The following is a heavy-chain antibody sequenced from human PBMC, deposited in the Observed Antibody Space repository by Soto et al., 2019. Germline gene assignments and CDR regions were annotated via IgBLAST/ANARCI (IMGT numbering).Heavy chain of an antibody. CDR1: GFRFSGYA. Sequence: GGSLRLSCTVFGFRFSGYAVTWVRQTPGKGLEWVGFIASKTYGATREYAASVKGRFIISRDDPNSIAYLQMNGLKIEDTAVYFCTRLPPEWFRHTPSDIWGQGTSFTVSS. CDR2: IASKTYGATR. J-gene: IGHJ3*02. V-gene: IGHV3-49*04. D-gene: IGHD2-8*01. CDR3: TRLPPEWFRHTPSDI.